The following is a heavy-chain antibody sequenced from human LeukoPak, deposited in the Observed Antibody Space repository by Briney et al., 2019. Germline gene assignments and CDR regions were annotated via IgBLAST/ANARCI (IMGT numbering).Heavy chain of an antibody. Sequence: GESLRISCKGSGYIFTSYWISWVRQMPGKGLELMGRIDPRDSYTNYSPSFQGHVTISADKSISTAYLQWSSLKASDTAMYYCARGGAVERYCSSTSCYWVDAFDIWGQGTMVTVSS. CDR3: ARGGAVERYCSSTSCYWVDAFDI. CDR1: GYIFTSYW. J-gene: IGHJ3*02. V-gene: IGHV5-10-1*01. D-gene: IGHD2-2*01. CDR2: IDPRDSYT.